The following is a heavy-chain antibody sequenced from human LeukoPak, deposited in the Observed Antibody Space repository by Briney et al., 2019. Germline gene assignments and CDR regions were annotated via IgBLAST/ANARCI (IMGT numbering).Heavy chain of an antibody. CDR3: ARVGPSYYYYYMDA. CDR2: IKQDGSEQ. CDR1: GFTFSSSW. Sequence: PGGSLRLSCSASGFTFSSSWMTWVRQAPGKGLEWVANIKQDGSEQYTADSLKGRFTISRDNDKKLVFLQMNSLRVDDTDVYYCARVGPSYYYYYMDAWGNGTTVIVSS. J-gene: IGHJ6*03. V-gene: IGHV3-7*01.